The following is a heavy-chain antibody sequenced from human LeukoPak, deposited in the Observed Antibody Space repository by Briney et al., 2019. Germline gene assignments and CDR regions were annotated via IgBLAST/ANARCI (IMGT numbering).Heavy chain of an antibody. J-gene: IGHJ4*02. V-gene: IGHV3-33*08. D-gene: IGHD2-15*01. Sequence: GRSVSLSCAASGFTFSNFGLNWVRQAPGKGLEWVAFISDNGRRTYYLESVKGLFTITRDDSKNTLYLQMNSLRVEDTAVYYCARDRIGKYSIDYWGQGTLVTVSS. CDR3: ARDRIGKYSIDY. CDR1: GFTFSNFG. CDR2: ISDNGRRT.